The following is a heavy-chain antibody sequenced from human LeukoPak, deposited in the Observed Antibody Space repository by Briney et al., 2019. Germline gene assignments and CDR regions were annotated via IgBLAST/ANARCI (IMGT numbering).Heavy chain of an antibody. V-gene: IGHV4-4*07. CDR2: IYVSGST. Sequence: PSETLSLTCTVSGASINTHYWTWIRQPAGKGLDWIGRIYVSGSTDYSPSLKSRVTISVDTSKNQFSLKLSSVTAADTAVYYCARALNPLSGTYYFDYWGQGTPVTVSS. J-gene: IGHJ4*02. CDR1: GASINTHY. CDR3: ARALNPLSGTYYFDY. D-gene: IGHD3-10*01.